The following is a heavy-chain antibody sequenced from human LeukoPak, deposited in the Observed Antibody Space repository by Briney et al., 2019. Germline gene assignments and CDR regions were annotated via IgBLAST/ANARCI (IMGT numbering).Heavy chain of an antibody. CDR1: GASISTSAYY. V-gene: IGHV4-39*01. D-gene: IGHD3-22*01. CDR2: IYYSGST. Sequence: PSETLSLTCSVSGASISTSAYYWGWIRQPPGKGLEWIGSIYYSGSTYYNASLKSRVTISIDTSKNQFSLKLSSVTAADTAVYYCVRVKLNYYDSSTYAFDIWGQGTMVTVSS. J-gene: IGHJ3*02. CDR3: VRVKLNYYDSSTYAFDI.